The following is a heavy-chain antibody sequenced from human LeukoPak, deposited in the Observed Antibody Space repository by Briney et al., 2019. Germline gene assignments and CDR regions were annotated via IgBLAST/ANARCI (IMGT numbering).Heavy chain of an antibody. CDR2: IYTSGST. Sequence: PSETLSLTCTVSGSSISSYYWSWIRQPAGKGLEWIGRIYTSGSTNYNPSLKSRVTMSVDTSKNQFSLKLSSVTAADTAVYYCARDRAPSITIFGVVTANWFDPWGQGTLVTVSS. D-gene: IGHD3-3*01. CDR3: ARDRAPSITIFGVVTANWFDP. V-gene: IGHV4-4*07. J-gene: IGHJ5*02. CDR1: GSSISSYY.